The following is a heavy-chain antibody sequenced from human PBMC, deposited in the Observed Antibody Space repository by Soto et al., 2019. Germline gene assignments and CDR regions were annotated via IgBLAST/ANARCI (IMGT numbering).Heavy chain of an antibody. CDR2: ITPIFGTA. CDR3: ARGWSYDILTGYSY. CDR1: GGSFSNYA. J-gene: IGHJ4*02. D-gene: IGHD3-9*01. V-gene: IGHV1-69*01. Sequence: QVQLVQSGAEVKKPGSSVKVSCKVSGGSFSNYAISWVRQAPGQGLEWMGGITPIFGTANYAQRFQGRVTITADESTSTAYMELSSLRSEDTAVYYCARGWSYDILTGYSYWGQGTLVTVSS.